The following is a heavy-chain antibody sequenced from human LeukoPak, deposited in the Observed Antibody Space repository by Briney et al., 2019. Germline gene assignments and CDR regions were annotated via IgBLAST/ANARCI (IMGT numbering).Heavy chain of an antibody. CDR3: AREPLGGAAAGTTTDAFDI. CDR2: ISTSGST. Sequence: SETLSLTCTVSGGSIGSYYWRWIRQPAGKGLEWIGRISTSGSTNYNPSLKSRFTMSVATSKNQFSLKLSSVTAADTAVYYCAREPLGGAAAGTTTDAFDIWGQGTMVTVSS. V-gene: IGHV4-4*07. J-gene: IGHJ3*02. D-gene: IGHD6-13*01. CDR1: GGSIGSYY.